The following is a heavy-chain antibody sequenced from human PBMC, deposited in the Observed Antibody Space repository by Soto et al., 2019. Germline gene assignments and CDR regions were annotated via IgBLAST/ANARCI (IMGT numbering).Heavy chain of an antibody. J-gene: IGHJ6*02. Sequence: VKVSCKASGGTFSSYAISWVRQAPGQGLEWMGGIIPIFGTANYAQKFQGRVTITADESTSTAYMELSSLRSEDTAVYYCTRGPPGGYGMDVWGQGTTVTVSS. CDR2: IIPIFGTA. CDR3: TRGPPGGYGMDV. D-gene: IGHD3-16*01. CDR1: GGTFSSYA. V-gene: IGHV1-69*13.